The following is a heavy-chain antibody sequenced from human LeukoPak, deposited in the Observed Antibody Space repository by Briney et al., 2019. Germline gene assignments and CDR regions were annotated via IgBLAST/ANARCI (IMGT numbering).Heavy chain of an antibody. CDR3: AREMLRYSSGRDAFDI. CDR1: GHSISSYY. CDR2: IYYRGCT. V-gene: IGHV4-59*13. D-gene: IGHD6-19*01. J-gene: IGHJ3*02. Sequence: SDPLSLTCTVSGHSISSYYWSWLRQPPGRGREWVGYIYYRGCTNYNPSLKSRVTISVDTSKKQFSLKLSSVTAADTAVYYCAREMLRYSSGRDAFDIWGQGTMATVSS.